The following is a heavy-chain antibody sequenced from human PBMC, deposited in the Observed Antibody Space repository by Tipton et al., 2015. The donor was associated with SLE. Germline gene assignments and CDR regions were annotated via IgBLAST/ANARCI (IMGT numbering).Heavy chain of an antibody. Sequence: QLVQSGGGLVQPGRSLRLSCAASGFTFDDYAMHWVRQAPGKGLEWVSGISWNSGSIGYADSVKGRFTISRDNAKNSLYLQMNSLRAEDTALYYCAKGPTVAYFDYWGQGTLVTVSS. D-gene: IGHD4-23*01. CDR3: AKGPTVAYFDY. CDR2: ISWNSGSI. V-gene: IGHV3-9*01. CDR1: GFTFDDYA. J-gene: IGHJ4*02.